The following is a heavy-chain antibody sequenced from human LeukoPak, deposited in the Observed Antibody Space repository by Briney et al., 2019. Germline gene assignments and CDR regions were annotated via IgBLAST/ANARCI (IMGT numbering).Heavy chain of an antibody. Sequence: ASVKVSCKASGYTFTSYDINWVRRATGLRLEWLGWMNPYSGNTGYAQNFQGRVTMTRNTSINTADMELSSLRSEDTAVYFCARRGSSGWYNWFDPWGQGTLVTVYS. CDR2: MNPYSGNT. D-gene: IGHD6-19*01. V-gene: IGHV1-8*01. CDR3: ARRGSSGWYNWFDP. CDR1: GYTFTSYD. J-gene: IGHJ5*02.